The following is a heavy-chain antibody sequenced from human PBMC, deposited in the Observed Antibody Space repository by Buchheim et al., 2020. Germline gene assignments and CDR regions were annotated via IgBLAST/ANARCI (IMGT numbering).Heavy chain of an antibody. CDR3: AREETNGGYYFDY. V-gene: IGHV3-11*01. Sequence: QVQLQQWGAGLLKPSETLSLTCAVYGGSFSDYYMSWIRQAPGKGLEWVSYISSRGGTIYYADSVKGRFTISRDNAKNSLYLQMNSLRAEDTAVYYCAREETNGGYYFDYWGQGTL. CDR1: GGSFSDYY. D-gene: IGHD1-7*01. J-gene: IGHJ4*02. CDR2: ISSRGGTI.